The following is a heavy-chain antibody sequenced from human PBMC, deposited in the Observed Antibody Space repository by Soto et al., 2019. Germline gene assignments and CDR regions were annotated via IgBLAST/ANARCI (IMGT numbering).Heavy chain of an antibody. CDR1: GFTFSSYA. V-gene: IGHV3-23*01. CDR2: ISGSGGST. J-gene: IGHJ4*02. CDR3: ATGLDFPFDY. Sequence: EVQLLESGGGWVQPGGSLRLSCAASGFTFSSYAMSWVRQAPGKGLEWVSAISGSGGSTYYADSVKGRFTISRDNSKNRPYLQMNSLRAEDTAVYYCATGLDFPFDYWGQGTLVTVSS.